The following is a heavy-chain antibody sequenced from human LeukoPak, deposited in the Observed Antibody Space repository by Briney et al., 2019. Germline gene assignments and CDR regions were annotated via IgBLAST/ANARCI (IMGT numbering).Heavy chain of an antibody. V-gene: IGHV4-39*01. Sequence: PSETLSLTCSVPGGSITSNLYYWGWLRQPPGTGLEWIGSIYHTGSTYYNPSLKSRVTISVDTSKNQFSLKVSSVTAADTAIYYCARHEDYGTDWFDPWGQGLLVTVSS. CDR3: ARHEDYGTDWFDP. CDR2: IYHTGST. D-gene: IGHD4-17*01. J-gene: IGHJ5*02. CDR1: GGSITSNLYY.